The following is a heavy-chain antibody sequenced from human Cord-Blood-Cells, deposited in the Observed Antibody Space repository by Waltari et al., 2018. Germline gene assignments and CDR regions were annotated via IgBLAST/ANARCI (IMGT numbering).Heavy chain of an antibody. Sequence: QVQLQESGPGLVKPSETLSLTCAVSGYSISSGYYWGWIRQPPGKGLEGIGSIYHSGSTYYNPSLKSRVTISVDTSKNQFSLKLSSVTAADTAVYYCARVRYSGSYYYFDYWGQGTLVTVSS. CDR2: IYHSGST. D-gene: IGHD1-26*01. CDR1: GYSISSGYY. J-gene: IGHJ4*02. V-gene: IGHV4-38-2*01. CDR3: ARVRYSGSYYYFDY.